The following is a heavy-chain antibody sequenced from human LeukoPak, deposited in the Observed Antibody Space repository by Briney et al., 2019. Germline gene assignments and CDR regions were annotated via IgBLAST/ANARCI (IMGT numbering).Heavy chain of an antibody. CDR3: ALISGGDFDY. CDR2: IIPIFGTA. D-gene: IGHD5-12*01. J-gene: IGHJ4*02. V-gene: IGHV1-69*05. Sequence: GASVKVSSKASRGTFSSYAISWVRQAPGQGLEWMGGIIPIFGTANYAQKFQGRVAITTDESTSTAYMELSSLRSEDTAVYYCALISGGDFDYWGQGTLVTVSS. CDR1: RGTFSSYA.